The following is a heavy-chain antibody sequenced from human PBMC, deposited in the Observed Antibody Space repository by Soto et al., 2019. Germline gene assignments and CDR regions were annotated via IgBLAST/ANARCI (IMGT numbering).Heavy chain of an antibody. CDR2: IYYSGST. CDR1: GGSVRSSSYY. J-gene: IGHJ4*02. D-gene: IGHD6-19*01. CDR3: ARLNYTSAWSYFDY. Sequence: QVQLQESGPGLVKPSETLSLTCTVSGGSVRSSSYYWGWIRQPPGKGLEWIGSIYYSGSTYYNPSLKSRVTISVDTSKNQFSLKLSSVTASDTAFYYCARLNYTSAWSYFDYWGQGTLVTVSS. V-gene: IGHV4-39*01.